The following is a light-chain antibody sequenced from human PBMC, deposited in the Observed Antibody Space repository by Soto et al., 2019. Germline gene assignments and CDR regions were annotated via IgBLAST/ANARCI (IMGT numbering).Light chain of an antibody. CDR3: QQYGSSYT. V-gene: IGKV3-20*01. CDR2: GAS. CDR1: QSVYNNY. Sequence: EIVLTQSPGTLSLSPGERATLSCRASQSVYNNYLAWYQQKPGQPPRLLIYGASSRAIGIPDRFSGGGSGTDFTLTISRLEPEDFAVYYCQQYGSSYTFGPGTKVDIK. J-gene: IGKJ3*01.